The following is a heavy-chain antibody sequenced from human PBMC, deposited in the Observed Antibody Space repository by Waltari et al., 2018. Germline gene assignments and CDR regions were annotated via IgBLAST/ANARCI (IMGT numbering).Heavy chain of an antibody. D-gene: IGHD3-9*01. CDR1: GGSISSHY. V-gene: IGHV4-59*11. Sequence: QVQLQESGPGLVKPSETLSLTCTVSGGSISSHYWSWIRQPPGKGLEWIGYIYYSGSTNYNPSLKSRVTISVDTSKNQFSLKLSSVTAADTAVYYCARDAHYDILTGYALWFDPWGQGTLVTVSS. CDR2: IYYSGST. J-gene: IGHJ5*02. CDR3: ARDAHYDILTGYALWFDP.